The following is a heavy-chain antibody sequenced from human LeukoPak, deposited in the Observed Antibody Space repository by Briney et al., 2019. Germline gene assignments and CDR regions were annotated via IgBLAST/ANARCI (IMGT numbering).Heavy chain of an antibody. Sequence: ASVKVSCKASGYTFTGYYMHWVRQAPGQGLEWMGWINPNSGGTNYAQKFQGRVTMTRDTSISTAYMELSRLRSDDTAVYYCARDSVGLRDAITYYYYMDVWGKGTTVTVSS. V-gene: IGHV1-2*02. CDR1: GYTFTGYY. CDR2: INPNSGGT. J-gene: IGHJ6*03. CDR3: ARDSVGLRDAITYYYYMDV. D-gene: IGHD2-21*01.